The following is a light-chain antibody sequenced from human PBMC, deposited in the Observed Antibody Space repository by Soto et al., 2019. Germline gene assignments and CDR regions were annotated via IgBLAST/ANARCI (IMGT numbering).Light chain of an antibody. J-gene: IGLJ3*02. CDR1: SSNIGSNA. CDR3: AAWDDRLNGVV. V-gene: IGLV1-36*01. CDR2: YDD. Sequence: QYVVTQPTSVSGAPRQRVTISCSGGSSNIGSNAVNWYQQFPGKAPKLLIYYDDLLPSGVSDRFSGSKSGTSASLAISGLQSDDEADYYCAAWDDRLNGVVFGGGTKLTVL.